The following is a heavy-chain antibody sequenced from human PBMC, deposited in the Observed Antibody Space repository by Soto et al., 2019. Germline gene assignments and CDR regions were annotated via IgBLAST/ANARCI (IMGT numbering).Heavy chain of an antibody. V-gene: IGHV1-18*04. Sequence: ASVKVSCKASGYTFTTYGVNWVRQAPGQGLEWMGWISPYNDNTNYARKFQGRVTLTTDTSAKTAYMELRSLTFDDTAIYYCAKDKRPTFYYNGMDVWGQGTTVTVS. CDR1: GYTFTTYG. CDR2: ISPYNDNT. CDR3: AKDKRPTFYYNGMDV. J-gene: IGHJ6*02.